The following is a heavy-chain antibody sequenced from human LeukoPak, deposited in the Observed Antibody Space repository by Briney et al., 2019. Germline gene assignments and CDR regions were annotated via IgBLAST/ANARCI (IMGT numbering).Heavy chain of an antibody. CDR2: IIPILGIA. Sequence: ASVKVSCKASGGTFSSYTISWVRQAPGQGLEWMGRIIPILGIANYAQKFQGRVTITADKSTSTAYMELSSLRSEDTAVYYCAREVWERLPAGLWGQGTLVTVSS. V-gene: IGHV1-69*04. CDR1: GGTFSSYT. CDR3: AREVWERLPAGL. J-gene: IGHJ4*02. D-gene: IGHD1-26*01.